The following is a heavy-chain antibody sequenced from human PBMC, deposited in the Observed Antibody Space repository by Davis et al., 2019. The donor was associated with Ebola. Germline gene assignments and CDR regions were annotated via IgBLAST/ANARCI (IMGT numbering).Heavy chain of an antibody. Sequence: GESLKISCAASGFTFSSYSMNWVRQAPGKGLEWVSSISSSSSYIYYADSVKGRFTISRDNAKNSLYLQMNSLRAEDTAVYYCARVPFYGDHDAFDIWGQGTMVTVSS. CDR3: ARVPFYGDHDAFDI. CDR2: ISSSSSYI. D-gene: IGHD4-17*01. V-gene: IGHV3-21*01. CDR1: GFTFSSYS. J-gene: IGHJ3*02.